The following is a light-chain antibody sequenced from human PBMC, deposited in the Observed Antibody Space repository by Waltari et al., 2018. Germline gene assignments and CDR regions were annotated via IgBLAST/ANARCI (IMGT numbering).Light chain of an antibody. J-gene: IGLJ1*01. Sequence: QSALTPPASVSGSPGQSLTFSCTGPRSAIRGSTFVSWYQLHPGKAPTLLIFHVSQRPSGVSSRFSGSVSGNTASLTISGLQPEDEADYLCNSYTSSHTYVFGTGTKVTVL. CDR3: NSYTSSHTYV. V-gene: IGLV2-14*03. CDR1: RSAIRGSTF. CDR2: HVS.